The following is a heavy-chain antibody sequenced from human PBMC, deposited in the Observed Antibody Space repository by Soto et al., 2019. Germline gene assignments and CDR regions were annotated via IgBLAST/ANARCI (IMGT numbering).Heavy chain of an antibody. CDR1: GFTFTSSA. J-gene: IGHJ6*03. D-gene: IGHD5-12*01. CDR2: IVVGSGNT. Sequence: SVKVSCKASGFTFTSSAMQWVRQARGQRLEWIGWIVVGSGNTNYAQKFQERVTITRDMSTSTAYMELSSLRSEDTAVYYCAAAKGYSGYGSSYYYHYYMAVWGKGTTVTVSS. CDR3: AAAKGYSGYGSSYYYHYYMAV. V-gene: IGHV1-58*02.